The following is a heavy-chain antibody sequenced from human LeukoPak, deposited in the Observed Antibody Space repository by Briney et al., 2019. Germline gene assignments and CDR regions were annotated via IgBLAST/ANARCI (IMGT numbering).Heavy chain of an antibody. J-gene: IGHJ6*03. V-gene: IGHV3-30*04. Sequence: QPGRSLRLSCAASGFTFSNYALHWVRQAPGKGLEWVAVISYDDTNKYYVDSVKGRFTISRDNSKNTLYLQMNSLSPEDTAVYYCARGSAGYYYYMDVWGKGTTVTISS. CDR1: GFTFSNYA. CDR2: ISYDDTNK. CDR3: ARGSAGYYYYMDV.